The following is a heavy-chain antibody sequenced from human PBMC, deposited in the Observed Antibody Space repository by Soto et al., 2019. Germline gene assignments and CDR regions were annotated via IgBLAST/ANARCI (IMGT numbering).Heavy chain of an antibody. V-gene: IGHV4-31*03. CDR1: GESIATGAFY. J-gene: IGHJ5*02. Sequence: SETLSLTCTVSGESIATGAFYWSWIRLQSGKGPEWIGSIFYAGDTYYNPSLKSRVEVSLDGSQNQFSLNLRSVTAADTAVYYCAREGDYRTWFEPWGPGTLVTVSS. D-gene: IGHD4-17*01. CDR3: AREGDYRTWFEP. CDR2: IFYAGDT.